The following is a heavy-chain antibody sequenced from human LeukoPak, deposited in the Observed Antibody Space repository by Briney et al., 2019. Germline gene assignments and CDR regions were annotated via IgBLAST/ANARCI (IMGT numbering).Heavy chain of an antibody. CDR1: GYTFTSYY. D-gene: IGHD3-22*01. Sequence: ASVKVSCKASGYTFTSYYMHWVRQAPGQGLEWMGWINPNRPSTNYAQKFQGRVTMTRDTSISTAYLELSRLRSDDTAVYYCARGHYESSGYYYEEDYWGQGTLVTVSS. CDR2: INPNRPST. V-gene: IGHV1-2*02. J-gene: IGHJ4*02. CDR3: ARGHYESSGYYYEEDY.